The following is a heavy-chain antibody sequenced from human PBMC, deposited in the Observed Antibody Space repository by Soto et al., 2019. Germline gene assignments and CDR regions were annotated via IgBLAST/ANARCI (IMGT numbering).Heavy chain of an antibody. V-gene: IGHV4-4*02. CDR2: IYHSGST. CDR3: ARGSEWLAGGYYYGMDV. CDR1: GGSISSSNW. D-gene: IGHD6-19*01. Sequence: SETLSLTCAVSGGSISSSNWWSWVRQPPGKGLEWIGEIYHSGSTNYNPSLKSRVTISVDKSKNQFSLKLSSVTAADMAVYYCARGSEWLAGGYYYGMDVWGQGTTVS. J-gene: IGHJ6*02.